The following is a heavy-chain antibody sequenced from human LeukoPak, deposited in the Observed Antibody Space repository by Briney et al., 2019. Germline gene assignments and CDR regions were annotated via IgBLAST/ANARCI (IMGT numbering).Heavy chain of an antibody. CDR1: GYTFTSYA. D-gene: IGHD6-19*01. Sequence: ASVKVSCKASGYTFTSYAMHWVRQAPGQGLEWMGWINAGNGNTKYSQKFQGRVTMTTDTSTSTAYMELRSLRSDDTAVYYCARDIIAVAAVFDYWGQGTLVTVSS. J-gene: IGHJ4*02. CDR3: ARDIIAVAAVFDY. CDR2: INAGNGNT. V-gene: IGHV1-3*01.